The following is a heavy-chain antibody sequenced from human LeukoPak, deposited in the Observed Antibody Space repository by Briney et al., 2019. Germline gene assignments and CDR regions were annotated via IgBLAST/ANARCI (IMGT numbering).Heavy chain of an antibody. D-gene: IGHD3-10*01. CDR3: ARAPQGGSSSRYYYYCYYINV. CDR2: IYTSGTT. Sequence: SETLSLTCAVYGGSFSSSYWAWIRQSPGKGLEWVGSIYTSGTTHYSPSLKSRVTMSVDPSKNQFSLTLGSVTAADTAVYYCARAPQGGSSSRYYYYCYYINVWGKGTSVTVSS. J-gene: IGHJ6*03. V-gene: IGHV4-34*01. CDR1: GGSFSSSY.